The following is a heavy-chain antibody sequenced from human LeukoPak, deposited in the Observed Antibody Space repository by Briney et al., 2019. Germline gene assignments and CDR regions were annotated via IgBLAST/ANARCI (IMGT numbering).Heavy chain of an antibody. CDR1: GFTFSSYG. CDR3: AKFSATVVTRDAFDI. CDR2: ISYDGSNK. Sequence: PGGSLRLSCAASGFTFSSYGMHWVRQAPGKGPEWVAVISYDGSNKYYADSVKGRFTISRDNSKNTLYLQMNSLRAEDTAVYYCAKFSATVVTRDAFDIRGQGTMVTVSS. D-gene: IGHD4-23*01. J-gene: IGHJ3*02. V-gene: IGHV3-30*18.